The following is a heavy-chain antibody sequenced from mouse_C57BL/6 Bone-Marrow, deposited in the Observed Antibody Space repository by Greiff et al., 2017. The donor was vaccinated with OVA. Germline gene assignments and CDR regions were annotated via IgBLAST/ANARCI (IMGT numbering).Heavy chain of an antibody. D-gene: IGHD1-1*01. J-gene: IGHJ2*01. Sequence: VKLVESGAELARPGASVKLSCKASGYTFTSYGISWVKQRTGQGLEWIGEIYPRSGNTYYNEKFKGKATLTADKSSSTAYMELRSLTSEDSAVYFCARRYGRTLRDYWGQGTTLTVSS. CDR2: IYPRSGNT. CDR1: GYTFTSYG. V-gene: IGHV1-81*01. CDR3: ARRYGRTLRDY.